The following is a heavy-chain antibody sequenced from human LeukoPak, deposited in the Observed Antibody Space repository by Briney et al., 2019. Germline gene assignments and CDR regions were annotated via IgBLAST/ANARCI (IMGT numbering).Heavy chain of an antibody. CDR2: IIPILGIA. J-gene: IGHJ5*02. CDR3: ARGGGYYYNWFDP. V-gene: IGHV1-69*04. D-gene: IGHD3-22*01. Sequence: GASVKVSCKASGGTFSSYAISWVRQAPGQGLEWMGRIIPILGIANYAQKFQGRVTITADKSTSTAYMELSSQRSEDTAVYYCARGGGYYYNWFDPWGQGTLVTVSS. CDR1: GGTFSSYA.